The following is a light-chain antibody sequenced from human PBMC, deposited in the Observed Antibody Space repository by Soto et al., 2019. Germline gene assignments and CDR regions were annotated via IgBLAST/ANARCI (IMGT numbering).Light chain of an antibody. Sequence: QSVLTQPASVSGSPGQSITISCTGTSSDVGGYNYVSWYQQHPGKAPKLMIYDVSIRPSGVSNRFSGSKSGNTASLTISGLQAEDEADYYCSSYTSSSTGVFGGGTKVTVL. CDR2: DVS. CDR3: SSYTSSSTGV. CDR1: SSDVGGYNY. V-gene: IGLV2-14*01. J-gene: IGLJ2*01.